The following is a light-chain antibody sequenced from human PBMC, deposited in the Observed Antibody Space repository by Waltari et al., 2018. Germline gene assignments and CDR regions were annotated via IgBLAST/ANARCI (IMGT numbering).Light chain of an antibody. Sequence: EIVMTQSLATLSVFPGERATLSCRASQSIRSNLAWYQLKPGQAPRLLIYGASTRATGIPARFSGSGSGTQFTLTISSLQSEDFAVYFCQQYDNWLGTFGQGTKVEIK. CDR1: QSIRSN. J-gene: IGKJ1*01. CDR2: GAS. V-gene: IGKV3-15*01. CDR3: QQYDNWLGT.